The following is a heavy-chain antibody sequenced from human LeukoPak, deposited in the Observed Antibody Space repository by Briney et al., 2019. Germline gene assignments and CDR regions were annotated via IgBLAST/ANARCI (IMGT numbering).Heavy chain of an antibody. D-gene: IGHD6-13*01. CDR2: TYYRSKWYN. Sequence: SQTLSLTCAISGDSVSSNSAAWNWIRRSPSRGLEWLGRTYYRSKWYNDYAVSVKSRITINADTSKNQFSLQLNSVTPEDTAAYYCARWSQLVGYYYIDVWDTGTTVTVSS. CDR3: ARWSQLVGYYYIDV. CDR1: GDSVSSNSAA. J-gene: IGHJ6*03. V-gene: IGHV6-1*01.